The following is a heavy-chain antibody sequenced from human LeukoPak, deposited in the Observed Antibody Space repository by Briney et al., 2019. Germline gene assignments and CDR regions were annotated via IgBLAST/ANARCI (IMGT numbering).Heavy chain of an antibody. CDR3: AREPLYGPMGY. CDR2: INPSGGSI. D-gene: IGHD3-10*01. CDR1: GDTFSSYY. J-gene: IGHJ4*02. V-gene: IGHV1-46*01. Sequence: ASVKVSCKASGDTFSSYYMHWVRQAPGQELEWMGIINPSGGSISYAQKFQGRVTITADESTSTAYMELSSLRSEDTAVYYCAREPLYGPMGYWGQGTLVTVSS.